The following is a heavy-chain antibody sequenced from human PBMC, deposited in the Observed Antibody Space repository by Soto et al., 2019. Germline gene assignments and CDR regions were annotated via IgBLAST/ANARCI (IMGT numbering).Heavy chain of an antibody. CDR2: TSYDGSNA. V-gene: IGHV3-30*03. D-gene: IGHD3-16*01. J-gene: IGHJ4*02. Sequence: QVQLVESGGGVVQPGTSLRLSCVGSGFTFRSFVIHWVRQAPGKGLEWVALTSYDGSNAYYGDSVKGRFTISRDNSKNTVDLQRASLRVEDTALYYCARWGTTGGLDFWGQGTLVSV. CDR1: GFTFRSFV. CDR3: ARWGTTGGLDF.